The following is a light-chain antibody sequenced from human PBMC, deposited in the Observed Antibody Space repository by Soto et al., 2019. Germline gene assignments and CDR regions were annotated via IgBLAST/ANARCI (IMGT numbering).Light chain of an antibody. CDR2: LKSDGSH. CDR1: SGQSSYA. Sequence: QPVLTQSPSASASLGASVKLTCTLSSGQSSYAIAWYQKQPGKGPRFLMKLKSDGSHTKGDGIPYRFSGSSSGAERHLTISGLQSDDEGDYYCQAWGTSAVFGGGTQLTVL. J-gene: IGLJ7*01. CDR3: QAWGTSAV. V-gene: IGLV4-69*01.